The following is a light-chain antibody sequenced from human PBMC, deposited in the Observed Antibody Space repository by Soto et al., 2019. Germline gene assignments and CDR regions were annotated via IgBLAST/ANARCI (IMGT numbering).Light chain of an antibody. CDR1: SSDVGGYNY. J-gene: IGLJ2*01. V-gene: IGLV2-14*01. CDR2: EVS. Sequence: QSALTQPASVTGSPGQSITISCTGTSSDVGGYNYVSWYQQHPGKAPKLMIYEVSNRPSGVSDRFSASKSDNTASLTISGLQAEDEAHYYCSPYTSSSTRVFGGGTKLTVL. CDR3: SPYTSSSTRV.